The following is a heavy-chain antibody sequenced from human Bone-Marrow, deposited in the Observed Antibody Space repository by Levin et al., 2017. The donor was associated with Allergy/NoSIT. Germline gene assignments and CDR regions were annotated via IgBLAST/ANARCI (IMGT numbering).Heavy chain of an antibody. V-gene: IGHV3-30*18. J-gene: IGHJ6*02. D-gene: IGHD5-12*01. CDR2: ISYDGSNK. Sequence: PGGSLRLSCVASRFSFSDYAMHWVRQTPGKGLEWVAVISYDGSNKYYADSAEGRFTISRDNSKNTLYLEMNSLRADDTALYYCAKGATVATTGSVVYYYYGMDVWGQGTTVTVSS. CDR1: RFSFSDYA. CDR3: AKGATVATTGSVVYYYYGMDV.